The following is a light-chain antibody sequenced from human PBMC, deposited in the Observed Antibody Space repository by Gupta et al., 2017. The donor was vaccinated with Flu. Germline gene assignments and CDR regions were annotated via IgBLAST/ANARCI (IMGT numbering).Light chain of an antibody. V-gene: IGKV2-28*01. CDR3: MQALQSPVT. CDR2: LGS. CDR1: QSLLHSNEYNY. J-gene: IGKJ2*01. Sequence: VTPGEPASISCRSSQSLLHSNEYNYLDWYLLKPGQSPQLLIYLGSNRASGVPDRFSGRGSGTDFTLKISRVEAEDVGVYYCMQALQSPVTCGQGTKLEIK.